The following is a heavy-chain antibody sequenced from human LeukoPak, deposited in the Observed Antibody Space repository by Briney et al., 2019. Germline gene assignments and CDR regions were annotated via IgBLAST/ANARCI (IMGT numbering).Heavy chain of an antibody. D-gene: IGHD6-13*01. CDR2: IHIYRGNT. CDR1: GYSSTNYG. V-gene: IGHV1-18*01. CDR3: ARDVGITVADSFDP. Sequence: ASVKVSCEASGYSSTNYGISWVRQAPGQGLEWMGWIHIYRGNTNYAQKFQGRVTMTTDTSTSTVYMEVRGLRSDDTAMYYCARDVGITVADSFDPWGQGTLVTVSS. J-gene: IGHJ5*02.